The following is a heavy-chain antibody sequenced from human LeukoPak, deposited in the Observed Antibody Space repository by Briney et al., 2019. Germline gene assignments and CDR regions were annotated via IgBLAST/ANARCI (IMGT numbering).Heavy chain of an antibody. CDR2: ISYDGTNK. CDR1: GFTFNSYG. Sequence: PGGSLRLSCAASGFTFNSYGMHWVRQAPGKGLEWVALISYDGTNKNYADSVKGRFTISRDNAKNSLYLQMNSLRAEDTAVYYCARDSPEGTFSNWGQGTLVTVSS. D-gene: IGHD3-3*02. CDR3: ARDSPEGTFSN. V-gene: IGHV3-30*03. J-gene: IGHJ4*02.